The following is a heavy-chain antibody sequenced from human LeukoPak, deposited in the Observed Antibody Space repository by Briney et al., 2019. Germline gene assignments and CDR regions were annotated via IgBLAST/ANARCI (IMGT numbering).Heavy chain of an antibody. J-gene: IGHJ4*02. Sequence: SVKDSCKASGGTFSSYAISWVRQAPGQGLEWMGGIIPIFGTANYAQKFQGRVTITTDESTSTAYMELSSLRSEDTAVYYCARGVEMATTTGFDYWGQGTLVTVSS. V-gene: IGHV1-69*05. CDR3: ARGVEMATTTGFDY. CDR2: IIPIFGTA. D-gene: IGHD5-24*01. CDR1: GGTFSSYA.